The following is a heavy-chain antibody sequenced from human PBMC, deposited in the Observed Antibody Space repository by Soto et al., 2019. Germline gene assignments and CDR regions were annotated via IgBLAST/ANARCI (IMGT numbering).Heavy chain of an antibody. CDR3: ARDDVLCDGGRCYGVPLDV. D-gene: IGHD2-15*01. J-gene: IGHJ6*02. CDR1: GGSISSSSYY. Sequence: PSETLSLTCTVSGGSISSSSYYWGWIRQPPGKGLEWVSLIQSGGPTYYADSVKGRFTISRDTSENTLHLQMDSLRAEDTAVYYCARDDVLCDGGRCYGVPLDVWAKGPRSPSP. CDR2: IQSGGPT. V-gene: IGHV3-66*01.